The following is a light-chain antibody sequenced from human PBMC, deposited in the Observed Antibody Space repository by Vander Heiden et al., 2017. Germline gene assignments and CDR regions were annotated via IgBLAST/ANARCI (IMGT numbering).Light chain of an antibody. V-gene: IGLV2-14*01. CDR1: SSDVGGYNY. J-gene: IGLJ1*01. CDR2: DVS. Sequence: SALTHPAPVPGSPGQSITISCTGTSSDVGGYNYVSWYQQHPGKAPKLMIYDVSNRPSGVSNRFSGSKSGNTASLTISGLQAEDEADYYCSSYTSSSTLVFGTGTKVTVL. CDR3: SSYTSSSTLV.